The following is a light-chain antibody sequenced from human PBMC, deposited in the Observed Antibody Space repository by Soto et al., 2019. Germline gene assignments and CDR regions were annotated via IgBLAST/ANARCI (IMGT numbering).Light chain of an antibody. CDR3: QQYGSSPLWT. Sequence: EIVLTQSPGTLSLSPGERATLSCRASQSVSSSYLAWYQQKPGQAPRLLTYGVSSRATGIPDRFSGSGSGTDFTLTISRLEPEDFAVYYCQQYGSSPLWTFGQGTKVEIK. V-gene: IGKV3-20*01. CDR1: QSVSSSY. J-gene: IGKJ1*01. CDR2: GVS.